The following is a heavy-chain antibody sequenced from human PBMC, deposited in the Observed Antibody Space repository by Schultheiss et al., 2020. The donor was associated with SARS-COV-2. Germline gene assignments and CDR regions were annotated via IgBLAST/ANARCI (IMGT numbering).Heavy chain of an antibody. Sequence: GGSLRLSCAASGFTFSDYWMHWVRQVPGKGLVWVSRSNEDGSVTDYADSVKGRFTISRDNSKNTLYLQVNSLRVEDTAVYYCARSPIEYNYAYAYWGQGTLVTVSS. CDR3: ARSPIEYNYAYAY. CDR1: GFTFSDYW. CDR2: SNEDGSVT. V-gene: IGHV3-74*01. J-gene: IGHJ4*02. D-gene: IGHD3-16*01.